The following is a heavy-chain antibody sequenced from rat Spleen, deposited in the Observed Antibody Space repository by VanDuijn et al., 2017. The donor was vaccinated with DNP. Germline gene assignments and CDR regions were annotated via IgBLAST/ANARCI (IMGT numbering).Heavy chain of an antibody. CDR1: GFTFSDYG. D-gene: IGHD1-10*01. J-gene: IGHJ2*01. V-gene: IGHV5-19*01. Sequence: EVQLVESDGGLVQPGRSLKLSCAVSGFTFSDYGMHWIRQAPTKGLEWVASITPSGGNTYYRDSVKGRFTISRDNAKSTLYLQMDSLRSEDTATYYCTTETRDYWGQGVMVTVSS. CDR2: ITPSGGNT. CDR3: TTETRDY.